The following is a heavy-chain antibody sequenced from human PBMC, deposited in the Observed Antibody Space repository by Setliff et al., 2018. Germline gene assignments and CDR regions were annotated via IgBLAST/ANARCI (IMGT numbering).Heavy chain of an antibody. D-gene: IGHD3-22*01. CDR1: AFTFKNYW. CDR3: AKEDYSDSSGYYYETPWFDP. V-gene: IGHV3-7*03. Sequence: GGSLRLSCAASAFTFKNYWMSWVRQAPGKGLEWVANIKGDGSEKFYLDSVKGRFTISRDNAKNSLYLQMNSLRPEDSAVYYCAKEDYSDSSGYYYETPWFDPWGQGTLVTVSS. J-gene: IGHJ5*02. CDR2: IKGDGSEK.